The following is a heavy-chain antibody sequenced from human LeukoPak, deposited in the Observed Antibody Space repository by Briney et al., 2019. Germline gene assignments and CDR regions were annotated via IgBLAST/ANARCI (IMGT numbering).Heavy chain of an antibody. V-gene: IGHV4-34*01. Sequence: SETLSLTCAVYGGSFSGYYWSWIRQPPGKGLEWIGEINHSGSTNYNPSLKSRVTISVDTSKNQFSLKLSSVTAADTAVYYCASRLSGRYWYFDLWGRGTLVTVSS. D-gene: IGHD1-26*01. CDR2: INHSGST. J-gene: IGHJ2*01. CDR3: ASRLSGRYWYFDL. CDR1: GGSFSGYY.